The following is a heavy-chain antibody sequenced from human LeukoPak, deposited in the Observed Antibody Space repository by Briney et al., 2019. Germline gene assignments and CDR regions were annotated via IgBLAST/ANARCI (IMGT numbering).Heavy chain of an antibody. CDR2: INHSGST. D-gene: IGHD6-13*01. CDR1: GGSLSGYY. J-gene: IGHJ6*03. V-gene: IGHV4-34*01. CDR3: ARVGYSSSWYDNYYYYYMDV. Sequence: PSETLSLTCAVYGGSLSGYYWSWLRQPPGKGLEWIGEINHSGSTNYNPSLKSRVTISVDTSKNQFSLKLSSVTAADTAVYYCARVGYSSSWYDNYYYYYMDVWGKGTTVTVS.